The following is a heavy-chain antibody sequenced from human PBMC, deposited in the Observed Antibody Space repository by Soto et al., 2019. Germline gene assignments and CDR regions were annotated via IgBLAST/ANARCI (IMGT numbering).Heavy chain of an antibody. CDR1: GFTFSSYA. V-gene: IGHV3-23*01. J-gene: IGHJ4*02. Sequence: GGSLRLSCAASGFTFSSYAMSWVRQAPGKGLEWVSAISGSGGSTYYADSVKGRFTISRDNSKNTLYLQMNSLRAEDTAVYYCARAGGAMFFGLFDYWGQGTLVTVS. D-gene: IGHD3-16*01. CDR3: ARAGGAMFFGLFDY. CDR2: ISGSGGST.